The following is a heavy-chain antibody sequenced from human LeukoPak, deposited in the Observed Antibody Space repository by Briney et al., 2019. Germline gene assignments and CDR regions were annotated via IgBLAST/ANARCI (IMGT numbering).Heavy chain of an antibody. Sequence: TFTXYYXXXVRQAPGQGLXXXXXINPXSGGTNYAQKFQGRVTITRETTRRTDYMEMRRLRDDDTAVYYCARDSPVLLWFGESYNYMDVWGKGTTVTVSS. CDR3: ARDSPVLLWFGESYNYMDV. CDR2: INPXSGGT. CDR1: TFTXYY. J-gene: IGHJ6*03. V-gene: IGHV1-2*02. D-gene: IGHD3-10*01.